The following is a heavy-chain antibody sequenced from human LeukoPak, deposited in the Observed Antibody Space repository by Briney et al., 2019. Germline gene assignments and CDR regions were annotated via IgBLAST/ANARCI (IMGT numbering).Heavy chain of an antibody. Sequence: GGSLRLSCAASGFTFSSYAMYWVRQAPGKGLEWVAVISYDGSNKYYADSVKGRFTISRDNSKNTLYLQMNSLRAEDTAVYYCARDTRGDYYDSSGYFDYWGQGTLVTVSS. D-gene: IGHD3-22*01. J-gene: IGHJ4*02. CDR2: ISYDGSNK. V-gene: IGHV3-30-3*01. CDR3: ARDTRGDYYDSSGYFDY. CDR1: GFTFSSYA.